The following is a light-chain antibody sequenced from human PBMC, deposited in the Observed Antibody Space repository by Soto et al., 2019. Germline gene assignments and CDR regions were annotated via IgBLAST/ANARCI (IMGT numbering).Light chain of an antibody. J-gene: IGLJ3*02. CDR2: ENN. Sequence: NFMLTQPHSVSESPGKTVTISCTRSSGSIASNYVQWYQRRPGSSPTTVIYENNRRPSGVPDRFSGSIDSSSNSASLSIYGLKTEDEADFYCQSYDSSNWVFGGGTKLTVL. CDR1: SGSIASNY. V-gene: IGLV6-57*01. CDR3: QSYDSSNWV.